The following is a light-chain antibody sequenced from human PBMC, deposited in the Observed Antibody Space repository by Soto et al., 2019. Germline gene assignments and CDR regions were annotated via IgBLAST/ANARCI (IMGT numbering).Light chain of an antibody. CDR2: RAS. CDR3: QQYYSSPYT. V-gene: IGKV4-1*01. CDR1: HSGSSRSNNV. J-gene: IGKJ2*01. Sequence: DIVMTQSPDSLAVSLGERATINCKSSHSGSSRSNNVIWYQQKPGQPPKLLMYRASTREWGVPDRFSGRGSGTDFTLTISSLQADDVAVYYGQQYYSSPYTFGQGTKLEIK.